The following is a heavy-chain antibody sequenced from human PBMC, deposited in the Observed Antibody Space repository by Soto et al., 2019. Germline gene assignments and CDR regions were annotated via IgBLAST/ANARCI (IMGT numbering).Heavy chain of an antibody. CDR1: GGSISSGGYY. D-gene: IGHD6-19*01. CDR3: ARQHPLDSRGWYN. Sequence: KTSETLSLTCTVSGGSISSGGYYWSWIRQHPGKGLEWIGYIYYSGSTYYNPSFQGQVTISADKSITTAYLQWSSLKASDTAIYYCARQHPLDSRGWYNWGQGTLVTVSS. CDR2: IYYSGST. V-gene: IGHV4-31*01. J-gene: IGHJ4*02.